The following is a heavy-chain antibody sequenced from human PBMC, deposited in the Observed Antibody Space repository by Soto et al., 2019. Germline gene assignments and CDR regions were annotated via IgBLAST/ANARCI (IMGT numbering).Heavy chain of an antibody. CDR1: GYTFTSYG. Sequence: ASVKVSCKTSGYTFTSYGISWVRQAPGQGLEWMGWISIYKGNTNYAQKFRGRVTMTTDTSTSTAYMELRSLRSDDTAVYYCATRSPAFDYWGQGTLVTVSS. CDR2: ISIYKGNT. V-gene: IGHV1-18*01. CDR3: ATRSPAFDY. J-gene: IGHJ4*02.